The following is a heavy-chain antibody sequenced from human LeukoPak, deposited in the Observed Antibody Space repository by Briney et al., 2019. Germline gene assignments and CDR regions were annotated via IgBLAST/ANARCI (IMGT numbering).Heavy chain of an antibody. CDR2: INYSGST. J-gene: IGHJ4*02. V-gene: IGHV4-59*08. D-gene: IGHD2-21*01. CDR3: ARLDCDADTCYNY. Sequence: SETLSLSCIVSGDSISSDYWSWIRQPPGKGLEWIGYINYSGSTTYNPSLKSRVTISVDTSKNHVSLKLRSVTAADTAVYYCARLDCDADTCYNYWGLGTLVTVSS. CDR1: GDSISSDY.